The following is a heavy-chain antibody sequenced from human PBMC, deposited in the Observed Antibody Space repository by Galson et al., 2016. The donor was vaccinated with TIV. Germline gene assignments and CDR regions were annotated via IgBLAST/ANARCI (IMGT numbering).Heavy chain of an antibody. V-gene: IGHV3-23*01. Sequence: SLRLSCAASGFDFNALAMSWVRQVPGKGLQWVASISGSGGQTHYGDSVRGRFIISRDDSKNTMYLRMNNVRVDDTAVYYCAKSLFHTIDFGGLTVIFDHWGQGALVTVSS. CDR2: ISGSGGQT. CDR1: GFDFNALA. CDR3: AKSLFHTIDFGGLTVIFDH. D-gene: IGHD5-24*01. J-gene: IGHJ4*02.